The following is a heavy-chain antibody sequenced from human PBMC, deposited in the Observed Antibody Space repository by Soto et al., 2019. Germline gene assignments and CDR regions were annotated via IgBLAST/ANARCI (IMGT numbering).Heavy chain of an antibody. J-gene: IGHJ4*01. CDR3: ARARREAQTYYDFWSGYSTAAPFDY. CDR2: INPSGGST. V-gene: IGHV1-46*03. Sequence: ASVKVSCKASGYTFTSYYMHWVRQAPGQGLEWMGIINPSGGSTSYAQKFQGRVTMTRDTSTSTVYMELSSLRSEDTAVYYCARARREAQTYYDFWSGYSTAAPFDYWG. CDR1: GYTFTSYY. D-gene: IGHD3-3*01.